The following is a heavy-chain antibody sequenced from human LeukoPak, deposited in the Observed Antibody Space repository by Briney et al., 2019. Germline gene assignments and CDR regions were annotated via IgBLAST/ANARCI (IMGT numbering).Heavy chain of an antibody. J-gene: IGHJ4*02. CDR2: ISGSGGST. CDR1: GFTFSTYA. CDR3: AKDRGKASPGRDYFDY. Sequence: GGSLRLSCAASGFTFSTYAMTWVRQAPGKGLEWVSAISGSGGSTYYADSVKGRSTISRDSSKNTLYLQLNSLRAEDTAVYYCAKDRGKASPGRDYFDYWGQGTLVTVSS. V-gene: IGHV3-23*01. D-gene: IGHD3-16*01.